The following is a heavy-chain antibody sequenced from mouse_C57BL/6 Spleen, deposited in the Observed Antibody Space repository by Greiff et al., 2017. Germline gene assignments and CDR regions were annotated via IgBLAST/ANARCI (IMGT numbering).Heavy chain of an antibody. J-gene: IGHJ2*01. CDR1: GFTFTDYY. V-gene: IGHV7-3*01. CDR3: ARNVRYFDS. Sequence: EVQLVESGGGLVQPGGSLSLSCAASGFTFTDYYMSWVRQPPGKALEWLGFIRNKANGYTTEYSASVKGRFTISRDNSQSILYLQMNALRAEDSATYYCARNVRYFDSWGPGTTLTVSS. CDR2: IRNKANGYTT.